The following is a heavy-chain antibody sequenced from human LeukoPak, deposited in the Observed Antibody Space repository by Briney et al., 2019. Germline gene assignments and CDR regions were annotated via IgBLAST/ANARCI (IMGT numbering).Heavy chain of an antibody. D-gene: IGHD2-15*01. V-gene: IGHV1-18*01. CDR1: GYAFSNYG. Sequence: ASVKVSCKASGYAFSNYGISWVRQAPGQGLEWLGWISTFNGHTTYALKFQDRGTMTTDTLTDTAYLELRSLRTDDTAVYYCARRHLVGSGYFDHWGQGTLVTVSS. J-gene: IGHJ4*02. CDR3: ARRHLVGSGYFDH. CDR2: ISTFNGHT.